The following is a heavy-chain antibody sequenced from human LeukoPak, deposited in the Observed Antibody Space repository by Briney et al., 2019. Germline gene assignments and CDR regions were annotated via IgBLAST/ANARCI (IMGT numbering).Heavy chain of an antibody. D-gene: IGHD3-10*01. V-gene: IGHV3-7*03. CDR3: ARARRVRGVIGYFDY. J-gene: IGHJ4*02. CDR2: IKQDGSEK. CDR1: GFTFSSYW. Sequence: PGGSLRLSCAASGFTFSSYWMSWVRQAPGKGLEWVANIKQDGSEKYYVDSVKGRFTISRDNAKNSLYLQMNSLRAEDTAVYYCARARRVRGVIGYFDYWGQGTLVTVSS.